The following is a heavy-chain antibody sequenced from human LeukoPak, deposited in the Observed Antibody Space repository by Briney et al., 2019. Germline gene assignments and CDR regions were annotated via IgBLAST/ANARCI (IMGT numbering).Heavy chain of an antibody. J-gene: IGHJ5*02. V-gene: IGHV3-23*01. Sequence: GGSLRLSCAASGFTFSSYAMSWVRQAPGKGLEWVSAISGSGGSTYYADSVKGRFTTSRDNSKNTLYLQMNSLRAEDTAVYYCARGRVDYYGSGSLVRNWFDPWGQGTLVTVSS. D-gene: IGHD3-10*01. CDR3: ARGRVDYYGSGSLVRNWFDP. CDR1: GFTFSSYA. CDR2: ISGSGGST.